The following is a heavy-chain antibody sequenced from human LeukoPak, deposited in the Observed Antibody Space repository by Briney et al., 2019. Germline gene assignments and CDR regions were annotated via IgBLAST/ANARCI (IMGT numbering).Heavy chain of an antibody. D-gene: IGHD3-22*01. V-gene: IGHV3-23*01. CDR1: GFTFSSYA. CDR3: AKVSRGTDSSGRYYFDY. Sequence: GGSLRLSCAASGFTFSSYAMSWVRQAPGKGLEWVSAISGSGGSTYYADSVKGRFTISRDNSKNTLYLQMNSLRAEDTAVYYCAKVSRGTDSSGRYYFDYWGQGTLVTVSS. J-gene: IGHJ4*02. CDR2: ISGSGGST.